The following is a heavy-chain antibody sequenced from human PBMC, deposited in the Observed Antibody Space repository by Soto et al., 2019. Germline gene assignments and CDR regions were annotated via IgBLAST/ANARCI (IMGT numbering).Heavy chain of an antibody. V-gene: IGHV2-5*02. CDR1: GFSLSTSGVG. Sequence: QITLKESDPTLVKPTQTLTLTCTFSGFSLSTSGVGVGWIRQPPGKALEWLGLIYWDDDNRYSPSLKSRLTIRKDTSKNTVVHTMTNTDPVETATYYCAHGGTDSDDYTNLDYWGQGTLVTVSS. CDR2: IYWDDDN. J-gene: IGHJ4*02. CDR3: AHGGTDSDDYTNLDY. D-gene: IGHD5-12*01.